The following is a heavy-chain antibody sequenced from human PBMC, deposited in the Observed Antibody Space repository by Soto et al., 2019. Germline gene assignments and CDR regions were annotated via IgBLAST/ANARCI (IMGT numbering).Heavy chain of an antibody. CDR1: GFTFSSYG. D-gene: IGHD5-18*01. CDR2: IWYDGSNK. CDR3: ARDRAAMVTNWFDP. Sequence: PGGSLRLSCAASGFTFSSYGMHWVRQAPGKGLEWVAVIWYDGSNKYYADSVKGRFTISRDNSKNTLYLQMNSLRAEDTAVYYCARDRAAMVTNWFDPWGQGTLVTVSS. J-gene: IGHJ5*02. V-gene: IGHV3-33*01.